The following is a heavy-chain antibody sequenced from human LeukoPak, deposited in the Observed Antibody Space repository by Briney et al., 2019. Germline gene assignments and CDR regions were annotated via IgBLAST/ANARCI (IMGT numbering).Heavy chain of an antibody. J-gene: IGHJ5*02. CDR3: ARDQVYCSSTSCYQNWFDP. V-gene: IGHV4-34*09. Sequence: KPSETLSLTCAVYGGSLRNYHWSLIRQPPGKGLEWIGEINHSGSTNYNPSLKSRVTISVDTSKNQFSLKLSSVTAADTAVYYCARDQVYCSSTSCYQNWFDPWGQGTLVTVSS. D-gene: IGHD2-2*01. CDR1: GGSLRNYH. CDR2: INHSGST.